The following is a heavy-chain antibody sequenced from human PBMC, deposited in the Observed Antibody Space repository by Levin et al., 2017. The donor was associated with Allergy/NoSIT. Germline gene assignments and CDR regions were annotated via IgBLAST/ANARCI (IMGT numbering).Heavy chain of an antibody. Sequence: GGSLRLSCAASGFTFSSYSMNWVRQAPGKGLEWVSSISSSSSYIYYADSVKGRFTISRDNAKNSLYLQMNSLRAEDTAVYYCARDAHNTVTTRAEDYYYYMDVWGKGTTVTVSS. CDR3: ARDAHNTVTTRAEDYYYYMDV. CDR2: ISSSSSYI. J-gene: IGHJ6*03. CDR1: GFTFSSYS. D-gene: IGHD4-17*01. V-gene: IGHV3-21*01.